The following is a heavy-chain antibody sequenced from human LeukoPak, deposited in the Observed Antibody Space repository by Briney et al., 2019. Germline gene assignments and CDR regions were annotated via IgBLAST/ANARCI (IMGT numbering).Heavy chain of an antibody. CDR2: IYNSGTKI. CDR1: GITFSTYS. D-gene: IGHD6-19*01. CDR3: AKDIVPDSGWDLDY. J-gene: IGHJ4*02. V-gene: IGHV3-23*05. Sequence: PGGSLRLSCVASGITFSTYSMTWVRQRPGKGLEWVASIYNSGTKILYADSVKGRFTISRDNSNNVLFLQMDSLRAEDSAIYYCAKDIVPDSGWDLDYWGRGTLVTVSS.